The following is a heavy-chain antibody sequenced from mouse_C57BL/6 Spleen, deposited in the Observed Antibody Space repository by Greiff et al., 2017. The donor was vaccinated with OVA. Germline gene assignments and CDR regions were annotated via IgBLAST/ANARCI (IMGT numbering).Heavy chain of an antibody. CDR1: GYTFTSYW. CDR3: ARNYDYGFDY. Sequence: VQLQQPGAELVRPGSSVKLSCKASGYTFTSYWMDWVKQRPGQGLEWIGNIYPSDSETHYNQKFKDKATLTVDKSSSTAYMQLSSLTSEDSAVYYCARNYDYGFDYWGQGTTLTVSS. J-gene: IGHJ2*01. CDR2: IYPSDSET. D-gene: IGHD2-4*01. V-gene: IGHV1-61*01.